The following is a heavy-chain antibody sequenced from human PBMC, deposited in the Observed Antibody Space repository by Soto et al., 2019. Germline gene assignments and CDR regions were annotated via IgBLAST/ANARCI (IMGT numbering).Heavy chain of an antibody. V-gene: IGHV3-33*01. J-gene: IGHJ5*02. D-gene: IGHD6-19*01. CDR2: IWYDGSNK. CDR3: ARDTYSSGNAYNWFDP. CDR1: GFTFSSYG. Sequence: QVPLVESGGGVVQPGRSLRLSCAASGFTFSSYGMHWVRQAPGKGLEWVAVIWYDGSNKYYADSVKGRFTISRDNSKNTLYLQMNSLRAEDTAVYYCARDTYSSGNAYNWFDPWGQGTLVTVSS.